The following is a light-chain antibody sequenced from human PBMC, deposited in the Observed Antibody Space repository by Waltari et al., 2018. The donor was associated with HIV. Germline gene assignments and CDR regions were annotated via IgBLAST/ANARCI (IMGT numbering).Light chain of an antibody. CDR1: QNVNRA. V-gene: IGKV3-15*01. CDR3: QQYDDWPPWT. Sequence: EIVMTQFPASLSVSPGDTATLSCRASQNVNRAVAWYQQKPGQAPRLLIFGASTRATHVPGKFSGSGSGTEFTLTISSLQSEDFAVYYCQQYDDWPPWTFGQGSKVEIK. J-gene: IGKJ1*01. CDR2: GAS.